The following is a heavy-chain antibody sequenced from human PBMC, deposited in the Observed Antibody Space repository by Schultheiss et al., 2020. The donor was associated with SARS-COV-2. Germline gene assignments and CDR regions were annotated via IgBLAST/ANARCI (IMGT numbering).Heavy chain of an antibody. V-gene: IGHV3-21*01. Sequence: GGSLRLSCEASGFTFSSYSMNWVRQAPGKGLEWVSSISSSSSYIYYADSVKGRFTISRDNAKNSLYLQMNSLRAEDTAVYYCARGPYYYASGEDWFDHWGQGTLVTVSS. J-gene: IGHJ5*02. CDR3: ARGPYYYASGEDWFDH. CDR2: ISSSSSYI. CDR1: GFTFSSYS. D-gene: IGHD3-10*01.